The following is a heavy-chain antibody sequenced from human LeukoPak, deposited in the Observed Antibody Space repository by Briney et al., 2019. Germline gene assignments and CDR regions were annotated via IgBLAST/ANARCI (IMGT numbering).Heavy chain of an antibody. D-gene: IGHD6-6*01. Sequence: GGSLRLSCAASGFTFDDYAMHWVRQAPGKGLEWVSLISDDGGGTFYADSVKGRFTISRDNSKNSLYLQMNSLRTEDTALYYCAKDIYGSSSYYFDYWGQGTLVTVSS. J-gene: IGHJ4*02. CDR2: ISDDGGGT. V-gene: IGHV3-43*02. CDR1: GFTFDDYA. CDR3: AKDIYGSSSYYFDY.